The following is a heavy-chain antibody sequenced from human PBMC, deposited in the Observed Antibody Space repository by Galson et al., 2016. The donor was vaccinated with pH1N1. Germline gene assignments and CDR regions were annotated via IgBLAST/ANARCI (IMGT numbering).Heavy chain of an antibody. V-gene: IGHV3-11*04. CDR1: GFRFSDFE. CDR2: IGSGGSNI. D-gene: IGHD2-21*01. CDR3: VRERAPCGGSVCSKPLDS. Sequence: SLRLSCAASGFRFSDFEMNWVRQAPGKRPEWISYIGSGGSNIYYADSVKGRFAISRDNGRNSLSLQMNNLRAEDTAVYYCVRERAPCGGSVCSKPLDSWGQGTLLTVSS. J-gene: IGHJ4*02.